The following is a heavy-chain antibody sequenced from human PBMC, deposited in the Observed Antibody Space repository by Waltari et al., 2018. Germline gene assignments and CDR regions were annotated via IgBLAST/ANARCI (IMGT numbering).Heavy chain of an antibody. CDR3: ARDGWHSSSWSWGDAFDI. V-gene: IGHV4-59*01. J-gene: IGHJ3*02. CDR1: GGSISSYY. Sequence: QVQLQESGPGLVKPSETLSLTCTVSGGSISSYYWSWIRQPPGKGLEWIGYIYYSGSTNYNPSLKSRVTISVDTSKNQFSLKLSSVTAADTAVYYCARDGWHSSSWSWGDAFDIWGQGTMVTVSS. CDR2: IYYSGST. D-gene: IGHD6-13*01.